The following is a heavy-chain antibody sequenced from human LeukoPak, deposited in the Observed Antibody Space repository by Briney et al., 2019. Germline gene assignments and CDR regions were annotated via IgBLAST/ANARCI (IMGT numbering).Heavy chain of an antibody. J-gene: IGHJ4*02. CDR3: ARRRYCSGGSCHAIDY. CDR1: GGSISSSSYY. CDR2: IYYSGST. V-gene: IGHV4-39*01. D-gene: IGHD2-15*01. Sequence: SETLSLTCTVSGGSISSSSYYWGWIRQPPGKGLEWIGSIYYSGSTYYNPSLKSRVTIDTSKNQFSLKLSSVTAADTAVYYCARRRYCSGGSCHAIDYWGRGTLVTVSS.